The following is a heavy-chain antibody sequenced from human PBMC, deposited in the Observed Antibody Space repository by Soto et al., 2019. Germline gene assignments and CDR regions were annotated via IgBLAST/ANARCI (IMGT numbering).Heavy chain of an antibody. J-gene: IGHJ5*02. CDR3: ARVGYCSGDTCYLAWFDP. Sequence: QVQLQESGPGPVKPSQTLSLSCSVSGGSISSGDYYWSWIRQPPGEGLEWIGYIYYTGSTYYNPYLKSRVTISVATSKNQFSLYLSSVTAAAMAVYYCARVGYCSGDTCYLAWFDPWGRGTQVTVSS. CDR2: IYYTGST. D-gene: IGHD2-15*01. V-gene: IGHV4-30-4*01. CDR1: GGSISSGDYY.